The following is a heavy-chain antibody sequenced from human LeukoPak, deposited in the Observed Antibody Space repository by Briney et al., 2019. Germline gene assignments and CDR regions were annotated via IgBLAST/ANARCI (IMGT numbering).Heavy chain of an antibody. V-gene: IGHV3-30*18. D-gene: IGHD2-8*02. Sequence: GGSLRLSCAASGFTFSSYGMQWVGQAPGKGLEGVAVISVDGNNKYYADSVKGRVTISRDNSNNRLYLQMNSLRAEDTAVYYCAKDHYHTGGTYSFDPWGQGTLVTVSS. CDR1: GFTFSSYG. CDR2: ISVDGNNK. J-gene: IGHJ5*02. CDR3: AKDHYHTGGTYSFDP.